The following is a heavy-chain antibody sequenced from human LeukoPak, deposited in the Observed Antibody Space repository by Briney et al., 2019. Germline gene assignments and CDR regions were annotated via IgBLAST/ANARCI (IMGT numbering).Heavy chain of an antibody. V-gene: IGHV3-15*01. J-gene: IGHJ4*02. Sequence: GGALRLSCAASGFTFSNAWMSWVRQAPGEGVEWGGRIKNKADGGTTDYAAHVKGRFTISRDDSKNTLFLQMNSLRTEDTAVYYCTTGRYFDWLLCNYWGQGTLVTVSS. CDR3: TTGRYFDWLLCNY. CDR1: GFTFSNAW. CDR2: IKNKADGGTT. D-gene: IGHD3-9*01.